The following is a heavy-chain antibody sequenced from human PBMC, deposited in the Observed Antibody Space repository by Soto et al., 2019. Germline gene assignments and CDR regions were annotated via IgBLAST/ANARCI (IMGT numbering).Heavy chain of an antibody. CDR3: ARLVTNTIHQS. Sequence: SETLSLTCTVSGVSISSADYYCSWIRQPPGKGLEWIGYIYYSGTTYYNPSLKSRVSISDDTSKNQFSLQLSSVTAADTAVYFCARLVTNTIHQSWGQGGLVNVSS. J-gene: IGHJ5*02. CDR1: GVSISSADYY. V-gene: IGHV4-30-4*01. D-gene: IGHD3-10*01. CDR2: IYYSGTT.